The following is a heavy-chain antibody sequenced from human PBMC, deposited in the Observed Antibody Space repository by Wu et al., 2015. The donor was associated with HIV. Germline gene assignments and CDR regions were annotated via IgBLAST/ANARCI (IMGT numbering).Heavy chain of an antibody. Sequence: QVQLVQSGAEVKKPGASVKVSCKASGYTFTSYDINWVRQATGQGLEWMGWMNPNSGNTGYAQKFQGRVTITRNTSISTAYMELSSLRSEDTAVYYCARGRVTGTTAYYYYMDVWGKGTTVTVSS. V-gene: IGHV1-8*03. CDR2: MNPNSGNT. J-gene: IGHJ6*03. CDR3: ARGRVTGTTAYYYYMDV. CDR1: GYTFTSYD. D-gene: IGHD1-1*01.